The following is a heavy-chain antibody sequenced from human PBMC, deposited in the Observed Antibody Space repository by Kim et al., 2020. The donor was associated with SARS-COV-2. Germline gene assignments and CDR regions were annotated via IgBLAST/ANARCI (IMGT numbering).Heavy chain of an antibody. V-gene: IGHV3-23*01. CDR3: AKATPTDYYYGSGSWDY. CDR2: ISGSGGST. CDR1: GFTFSSYA. D-gene: IGHD3-10*01. Sequence: GGSLRLSCAASGFTFSSYAMSWVRQAPGKGLEWVSAISGSGGSTYYADSVKGRFTISRDNSKNTLYLQMNSLRAEDTAVYYCAKATPTDYYYGSGSWDYWGQGTLVTVSS. J-gene: IGHJ4*02.